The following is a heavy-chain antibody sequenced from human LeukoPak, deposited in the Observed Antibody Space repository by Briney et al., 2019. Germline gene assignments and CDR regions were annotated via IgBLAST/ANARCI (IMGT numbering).Heavy chain of an antibody. CDR2: ISYDGSNK. CDR1: GFTFSSYG. CDR3: ARHPGDFTGIVKYYYMDV. J-gene: IGHJ6*03. V-gene: IGHV3-30*03. Sequence: GGSLRLSCAASGFTFSSYGMHWVRQAPGKGLEWVSIISYDGSNKYYTDSVKGRFTISRDNSKNTLFLQMNSLRAEDTAVYYCARHPGDFTGIVKYYYMDVWGKGTTVTVSS. D-gene: IGHD1-26*01.